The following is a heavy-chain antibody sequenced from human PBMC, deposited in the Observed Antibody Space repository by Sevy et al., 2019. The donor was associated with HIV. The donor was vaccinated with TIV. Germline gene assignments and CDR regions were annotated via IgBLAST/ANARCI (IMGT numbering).Heavy chain of an antibody. Sequence: GGSLRLSCAASGFTFSSYAMSWVRQAPGKGLEWVSAISDSGGSTYYADSVKGRFTISRDNSKNTLYLQMNSLRAEDTAVYYCAKSSKPVAQWLRTQTYYFDYWGQGTLVTVSS. V-gene: IGHV3-23*01. CDR3: AKSSKPVAQWLRTQTYYFDY. J-gene: IGHJ4*02. D-gene: IGHD5-12*01. CDR1: GFTFSSYA. CDR2: ISDSGGST.